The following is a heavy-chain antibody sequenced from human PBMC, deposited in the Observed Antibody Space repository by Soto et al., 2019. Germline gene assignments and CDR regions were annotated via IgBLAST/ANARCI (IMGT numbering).Heavy chain of an antibody. Sequence: EVQLLESGGGLVQPGGSLRLSCAASGFTFSTYAMSWVRQAPGKGLEWVSAISGSGGNSTFYGDSVKGRFTISRDNSKNTLYLQMNSLGAGDTAVDYCAKGGGSCWFDCWGQGTLVTVSS. CDR2: ISGSGGNST. CDR3: AKGGGSCWFDC. V-gene: IGHV3-23*01. D-gene: IGHD2-15*01. J-gene: IGHJ4*02. CDR1: GFTFSTYA.